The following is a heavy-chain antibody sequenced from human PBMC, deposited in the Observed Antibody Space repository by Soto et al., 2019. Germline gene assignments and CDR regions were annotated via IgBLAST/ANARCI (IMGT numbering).Heavy chain of an antibody. CDR1: GGSISSSSYY. D-gene: IGHD3-16*01. CDR3: ARFDYAQLFDY. Sequence: QLQLQESGPGLVKPSETLSLTCTVSGGSISSSSYYWGWIRQPPGKGLEWIGSIYSSGSSYYNPPLKSRVTISVDTSKNQFSLKLSSVTAADTAVYYCARFDYAQLFDYWGQGTLVTVSS. V-gene: IGHV4-39*01. J-gene: IGHJ4*02. CDR2: IYSSGSS.